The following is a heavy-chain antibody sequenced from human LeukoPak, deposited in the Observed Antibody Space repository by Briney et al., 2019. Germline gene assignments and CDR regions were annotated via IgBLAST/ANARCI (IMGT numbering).Heavy chain of an antibody. D-gene: IGHD3-9*01. J-gene: IGHJ3*01. CDR2: VNPKSGAT. CDR1: GYTFTSNY. V-gene: IGHV1-2*02. CDR3: AFTYYDILTGLFVDVFDV. Sequence: ASVKVSCKAFGYTFTSNYMHWVRQAPGQGLEWMGWVNPKSGATSYAQRFEGRVSMTRDTSISTAYMELTRLRFDDTAVYYCAFTYYDILTGLFVDVFDVWGRGTMVTVSS.